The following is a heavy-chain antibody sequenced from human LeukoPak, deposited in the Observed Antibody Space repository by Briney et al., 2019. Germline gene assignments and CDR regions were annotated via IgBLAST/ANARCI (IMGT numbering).Heavy chain of an antibody. CDR1: KFTFGSFW. D-gene: IGHD2-15*01. CDR2: INPDGGDT. Sequence: PGGSLRLSCAASKFTFGSFWMNWVRLVPGKGLLWVSRINPDGGDTEYADSVKGRFTVSRDNARNTLYLEMRSLSVQDSRLYYCARVRNGYSSGLDVWGPGTWVTVSS. J-gene: IGHJ6*02. V-gene: IGHV3-74*01. CDR3: ARVRNGYSSGLDV.